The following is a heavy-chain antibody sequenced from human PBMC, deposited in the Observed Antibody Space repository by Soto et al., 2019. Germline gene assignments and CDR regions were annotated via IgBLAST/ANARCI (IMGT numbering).Heavy chain of an antibody. Sequence: QLQLQESGPGLVKPSETLSLTCTVSSGSISSDSWWGWIRQPPGKGLEWIGSVYYSGSAYYNSSLKSRVTMSVDTSNKQSSLRLTAVTAADTAVYFCARHPSAVAVLVPPDHWGQGTLVTVSS. CDR1: SGSISSDSW. CDR2: VYYSGSA. J-gene: IGHJ4*02. V-gene: IGHV4-39*01. CDR3: ARHPSAVAVLVPPDH. D-gene: IGHD6-19*01.